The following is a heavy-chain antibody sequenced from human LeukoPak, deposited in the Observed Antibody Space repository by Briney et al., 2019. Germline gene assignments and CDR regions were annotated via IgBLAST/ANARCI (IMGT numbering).Heavy chain of an antibody. Sequence: ASVKVSCKVSGYTLTELSMHWVRQAPGKGLEWMGGFDPEDGETIYAQKFQGRVTMTEDTSTDTAYMELSSLRSEDTAVYHCATDGPGTTVVTSLGDWYFDLWGRGTLVTVSS. CDR1: GYTLTELS. D-gene: IGHD4-23*01. CDR3: ATDGPGTTVVTSLGDWYFDL. V-gene: IGHV1-24*01. CDR2: FDPEDGET. J-gene: IGHJ2*01.